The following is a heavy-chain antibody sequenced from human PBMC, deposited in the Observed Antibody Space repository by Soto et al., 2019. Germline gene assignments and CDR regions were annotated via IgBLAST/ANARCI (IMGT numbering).Heavy chain of an antibody. CDR1: GGSISSLGYY. Sequence: QVQLQESGPGLLKPSQTLSLTCTVSGGSISSLGYYWTWIRQHPGKGLEWIGYIYYTGSTDYNPSLKSRVSLSVDTSKNQFSLSLNSVTAADTAVYYCARVGLNYQIASWGQGTLITVSS. J-gene: IGHJ4*02. V-gene: IGHV4-31*03. CDR2: IYYTGST. D-gene: IGHD4-4*01. CDR3: ARVGLNYQIAS.